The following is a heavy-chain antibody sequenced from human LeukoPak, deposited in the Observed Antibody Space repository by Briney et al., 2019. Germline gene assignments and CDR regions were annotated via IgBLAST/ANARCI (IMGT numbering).Heavy chain of an antibody. CDR2: IYNNGST. V-gene: IGHV4-59*01. J-gene: IGHJ5*02. CDR1: GGSISRYY. CDR3: ARARINWFDP. D-gene: IGHD3-16*01. Sequence: SETLSLTCTVSGGSISRYYWSWIRQPRGKGLEWIGYIYNNGSTNYNPSLKSRVTISVDTSKNQFSLKLSSVTAADTALYYCARARINWFDPWGQGTLVTVSS.